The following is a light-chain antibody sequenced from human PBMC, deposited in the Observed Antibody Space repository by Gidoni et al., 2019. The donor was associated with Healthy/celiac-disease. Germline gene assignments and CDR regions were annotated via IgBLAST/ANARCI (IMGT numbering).Light chain of an antibody. V-gene: IGLV2-8*01. CDR1: SSDVGGYNY. CDR3: SSYAGSNNLV. Sequence: QSALTQPPSASVSPGQSVTISCTGTSSDVGGYNYVSCYQQHPGKATKLMIYEGSKRPSGVPDRFSGSKSGNTASLTVSGLQAEDEADYYCSSYAGSNNLVFGGGTKLTGL. CDR2: EGS. J-gene: IGLJ2*01.